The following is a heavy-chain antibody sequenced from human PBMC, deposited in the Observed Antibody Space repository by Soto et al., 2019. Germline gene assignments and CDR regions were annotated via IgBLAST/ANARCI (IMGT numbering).Heavy chain of an antibody. CDR1: GFTVSGSA. J-gene: IGHJ3*02. CDR3: TSHLVELSFPRAFDI. CDR2: IRSKTNSYAT. Sequence: EVQLVESGGGLVQPGGSLKLSCAASGFTVSGSAVHWVRQASGKGLEWVGRIRSKTNSYATAYAASVKCRFTISRDDSKNTAYLQMNSLKTEDTAVYYCTSHLVELSFPRAFDIWGQGTMVTVSS. V-gene: IGHV3-73*01. D-gene: IGHD3-16*02.